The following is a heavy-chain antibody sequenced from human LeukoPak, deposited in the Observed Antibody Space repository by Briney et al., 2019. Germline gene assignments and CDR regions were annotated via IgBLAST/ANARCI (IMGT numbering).Heavy chain of an antibody. Sequence: TGGPLRLSCAASVFTFKIYWMSWLRQAPGKGLEWVANIKQDGSEKYYVDSVKGRFTISRDNAKNSLYLQMNSLRAEDTAVYYGESDGSGFERYFDLWGCGTLVTVSS. CDR3: ESDGSGFERYFDL. J-gene: IGHJ2*01. CDR1: VFTFKIYW. V-gene: IGHV3-7*05. D-gene: IGHD6-19*01. CDR2: IKQDGSEK.